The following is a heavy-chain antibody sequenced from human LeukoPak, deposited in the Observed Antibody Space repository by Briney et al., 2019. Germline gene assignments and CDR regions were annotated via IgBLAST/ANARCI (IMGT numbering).Heavy chain of an antibody. D-gene: IGHD4-17*01. CDR2: IWYDGTNK. CDR3: ARATVTRWFDP. CDR1: GFSFSSFG. Sequence: GGSLRLSCAASGFSFSSFGMHWVRQAPGKGLEWVAVIWYDGTNKYYADSVKGRFTISRDNSKNTLYLQMNSLRAEDTAVYYCARATVTRWFDPWGQGTLVTVSS. J-gene: IGHJ5*02. V-gene: IGHV3-33*01.